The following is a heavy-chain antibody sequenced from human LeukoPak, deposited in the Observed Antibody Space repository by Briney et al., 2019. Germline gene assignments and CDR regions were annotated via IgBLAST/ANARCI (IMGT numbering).Heavy chain of an antibody. Sequence: ASVKVSCKASGFTFSIYDINWVRQATGQGLERMGWMNSNNGNTGYAQKFQGRVTMTRNTSISTAYMELSRLRSEDTAVYYCARGLGLAVAGNNWFDPWGQGTLVTVSS. D-gene: IGHD6-19*01. CDR3: ARGLGLAVAGNNWFDP. CDR2: MNSNNGNT. CDR1: GFTFSIYD. V-gene: IGHV1-8*01. J-gene: IGHJ5*02.